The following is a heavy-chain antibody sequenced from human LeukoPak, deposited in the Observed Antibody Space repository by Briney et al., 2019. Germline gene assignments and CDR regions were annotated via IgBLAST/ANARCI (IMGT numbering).Heavy chain of an antibody. V-gene: IGHV3-23*01. CDR2: MSADSATT. D-gene: IGHD1-26*01. Sequence: GGSLRLSCAASGFNFGSYSMTWVRQAPGKGLEWVSVMSADSATTFYADSVKGRFTISRDNAKNTVFLQMSRLRAEDTALYYCARSYSRDQVFDYWGQGTLVTVSS. J-gene: IGHJ4*02. CDR1: GFNFGSYS. CDR3: ARSYSRDQVFDY.